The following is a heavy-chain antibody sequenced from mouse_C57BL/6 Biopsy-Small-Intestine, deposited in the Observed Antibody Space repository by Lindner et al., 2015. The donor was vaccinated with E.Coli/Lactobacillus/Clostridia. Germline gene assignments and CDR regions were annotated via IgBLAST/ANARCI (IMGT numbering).Heavy chain of an antibody. CDR1: GYTLTDLP. V-gene: IGHV1-84*02. Sequence: SVKVSCKISGYTLTDLPIQWVRQAPGKGLEWMGGFDPEDDRTMYAQNFQGRVTMTEDTSTETAYMELSSLRSEDTAIYYCATFGYDTDTYLDFWGQGTLVTVSS. CDR2: FDPEDDRT. D-gene: IGHD5-1-1*01. J-gene: IGHJ4*01. CDR3: ATFGYDTDTYLDF.